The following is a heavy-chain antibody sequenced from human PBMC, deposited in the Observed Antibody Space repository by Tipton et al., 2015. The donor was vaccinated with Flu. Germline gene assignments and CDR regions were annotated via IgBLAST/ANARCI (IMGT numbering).Heavy chain of an antibody. J-gene: IGHJ6*02. D-gene: IGHD3-10*01. CDR3: AGVYGSGSYFPYYYYGMDV. CDR2: INPSDGST. CDR1: GYTFTSYY. V-gene: IGHV1-46*01. Sequence: QLVQSGAEVKKPGASVKVSCKASGYTFTSYYMHWVRQAPGQGLEWMGIINPSDGSTSYAQKIQGRVTMTRDTSTSTVYMELSSLRSEDTAVYYCAGVYGSGSYFPYYYYGMDVWGQGTTVTVSS.